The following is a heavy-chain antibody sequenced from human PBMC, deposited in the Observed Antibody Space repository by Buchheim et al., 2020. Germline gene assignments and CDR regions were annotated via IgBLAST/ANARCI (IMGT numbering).Heavy chain of an antibody. CDR3: ARRAAAGPYFDY. CDR2: IDWDDDK. D-gene: IGHD6-13*01. CDR1: GFSLNTTEMR. Sequence: QVTLKESGPALVKPTQTLTLTCTFSGFSLNTTEMRVTWIRQPPGKALEWLARIDWDDDKFYTTSLKTRLTISKATSNNQVVLTVTNMDPVDTATYYCARRAAAGPYFDYWGQGTL. J-gene: IGHJ4*02. V-gene: IGHV2-70*04.